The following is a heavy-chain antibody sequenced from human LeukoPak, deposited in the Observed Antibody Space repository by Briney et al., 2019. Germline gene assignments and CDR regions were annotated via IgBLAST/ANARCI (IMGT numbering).Heavy chain of an antibody. CDR1: GFTFSSYS. CDR2: IKQGGSEK. D-gene: IGHD6-19*01. Sequence: GGSLRLSCAASGFTFSSYSMSWVRQAPGEGLEWVANIKQGGSEKYYVDSVKGRFTISRGNAKNSLYLQMNSLRAEDTAVYYCARGPGYSSGWYYYFDYWGQGTLVTVSS. CDR3: ARGPGYSSGWYYYFDY. V-gene: IGHV3-7*01. J-gene: IGHJ4*02.